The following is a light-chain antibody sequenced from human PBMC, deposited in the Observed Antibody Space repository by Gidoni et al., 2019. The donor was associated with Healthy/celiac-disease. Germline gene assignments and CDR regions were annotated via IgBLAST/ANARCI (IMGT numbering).Light chain of an antibody. V-gene: IGKV1-5*01. J-gene: IGKJ4*01. CDR1: QSISSW. Sequence: DIQMTQSPSTLSASVCDRVTITCRASQSISSWLAWYQQKPGKAPKLLIYDASSLESGVPSRFSGSGSWPEFTLTISSLQPDDFATYYFQQYNSYPLTFGGGTKVEIK. CDR2: DAS. CDR3: QQYNSYPLT.